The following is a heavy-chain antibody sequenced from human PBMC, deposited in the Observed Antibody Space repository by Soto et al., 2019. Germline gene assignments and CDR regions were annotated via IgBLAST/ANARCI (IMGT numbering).Heavy chain of an antibody. CDR1: GYTFTGFG. J-gene: IGHJ5*02. CDR2: ISTYNGHT. CDR3: GRDHRVGNSGGRFDP. Sequence: QVQLVQSGTEVRKPGASVKVSCKASGYTFTGFGITWVRQAPGQGLEWMGWISTYNGHTKYAQKFQGRVTMPTGTSTSTAYMELRSLRSDDTAVYYCGRDHRVGNSGGRFDPWGQGTLVTVSS. V-gene: IGHV1-18*01. D-gene: IGHD7-27*01.